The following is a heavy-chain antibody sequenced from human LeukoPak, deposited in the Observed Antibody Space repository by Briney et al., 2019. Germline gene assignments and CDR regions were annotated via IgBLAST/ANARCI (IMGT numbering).Heavy chain of an antibody. CDR2: IKQDGSKK. CDR3: ARSVLRFFHMDV. Sequence: GGSLRLSFPASGFIFSSYWMSWVRQAPGKGLEWVANIKQDGSKKYYVDSVKGRFTISRDNAKNSLYLQMNSLRAEDTAVYYCARSVLRFFHMDVWGKGTTVTVSS. CDR1: GFIFSSYW. V-gene: IGHV3-7*01. D-gene: IGHD3-3*01. J-gene: IGHJ6*03.